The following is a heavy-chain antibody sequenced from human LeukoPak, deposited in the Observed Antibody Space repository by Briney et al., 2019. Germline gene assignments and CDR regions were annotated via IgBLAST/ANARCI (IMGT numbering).Heavy chain of an antibody. D-gene: IGHD3-22*01. CDR2: ISSSSSYI. Sequence: GGSLRLSCAASGFTFSSYSVNWVHQAPGKGLEWVSSISSSSSYIYYADSVKGRFTISRDNAKNSQYLQMSSMRAEDTAVYYCARPHINYYDSRLAFDIWGQGTMVTVSS. CDR3: ARPHINYYDSRLAFDI. CDR1: GFTFSSYS. V-gene: IGHV3-21*01. J-gene: IGHJ3*02.